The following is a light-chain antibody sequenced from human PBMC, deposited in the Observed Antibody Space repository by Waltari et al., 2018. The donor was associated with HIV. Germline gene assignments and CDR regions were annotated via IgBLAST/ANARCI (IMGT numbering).Light chain of an antibody. V-gene: IGLV2-23*02. CDR2: EVS. J-gene: IGLJ2*01. CDR3: CAYAGSTTYVI. CDR1: SSAVGGYNL. Sequence: QSALTQPASVSGSPGQSLTISCTGTSSAVGGYNLVSWYQQHPGKAPKLMIYEVSKRPSGVSNRFSGSKSGNTASLTISGLQAEDEADYYCCAYAGSTTYVIFGGGTKLTVL.